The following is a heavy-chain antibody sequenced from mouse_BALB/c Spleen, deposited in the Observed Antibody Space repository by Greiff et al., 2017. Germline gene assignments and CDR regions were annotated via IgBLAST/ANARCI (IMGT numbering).Heavy chain of an antibody. CDR1: GYTFSSYW. CDR3: ARSNYRYEYPGAMDY. J-gene: IGHJ4*01. CDR2: ILPGSGST. Sequence: QVQLQQSGAELMKPGASVKISCKATGYTFSSYWIEWVKQRPGHGLEWIGEILPGSGSTNYNEKFKGKATFTADTSSNTAYMQLSSLTSEDSAVYYCARSNYRYEYPGAMDYWGQGTSVTVSS. V-gene: IGHV1-9*01. D-gene: IGHD2-14*01.